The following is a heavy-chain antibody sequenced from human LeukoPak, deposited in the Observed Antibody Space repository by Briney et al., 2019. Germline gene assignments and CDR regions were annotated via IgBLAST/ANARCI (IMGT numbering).Heavy chain of an antibody. D-gene: IGHD6-13*01. V-gene: IGHV3-30*18. Sequence: PGRSLRLSCAASGFTFSSYGMHWVRQAPGKGLEWVAVISYDGSNKYYADSVKGRFTISRDNSKNTLYLQMNSLRAEDTAVYYCAKVGPYSSSWSFFDYWGQGTLVTVSS. CDR2: ISYDGSNK. CDR3: AKVGPYSSSWSFFDY. CDR1: GFTFSSYG. J-gene: IGHJ4*02.